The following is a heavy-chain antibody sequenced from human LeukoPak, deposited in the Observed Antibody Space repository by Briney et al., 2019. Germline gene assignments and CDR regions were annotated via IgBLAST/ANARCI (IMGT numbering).Heavy chain of an antibody. D-gene: IGHD6-13*01. V-gene: IGHV1-69*13. CDR1: GGTFSTSA. Sequence: GASVKVSCKASGGTFSTSAMSWVRQAPGQGLEWMGSIYPIFKTVNYADNFQGRVTITADESTSTAYMELSSLRSEDTAVYYCARAGGQQLARLRAYYYYMDVWGKGTTVTVSS. CDR2: IYPIFKTV. CDR3: ARAGGQQLARLRAYYYYMDV. J-gene: IGHJ6*03.